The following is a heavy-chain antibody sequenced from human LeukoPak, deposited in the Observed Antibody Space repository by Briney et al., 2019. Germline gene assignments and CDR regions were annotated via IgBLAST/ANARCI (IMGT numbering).Heavy chain of an antibody. J-gene: IGHJ4*02. V-gene: IGHV3-48*01. CDR2: ISTSSSTI. D-gene: IGHD1-26*01. Sequence: LGGSLRLSCAASGFTFNKFGMNWVRQAPGKGLEWVAFISTSSSTIRYADSVKGRFTISRDNGKNSLYLQMNSLRAEDTAVYYCAREFNSGVGAIDYWGQGTLVTVSS. CDR1: GFTFNKFG. CDR3: AREFNSGVGAIDY.